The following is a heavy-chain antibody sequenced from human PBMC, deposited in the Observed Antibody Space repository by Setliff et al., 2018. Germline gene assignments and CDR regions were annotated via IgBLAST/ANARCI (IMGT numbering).Heavy chain of an antibody. CDR2: INPGGLTS. J-gene: IGHJ4*02. D-gene: IGHD6-25*01. CDR1: GYSFTSHY. Sequence: ASVKVSCKTSGYSFTSHYMHWVRQAPGQGLEWMGIINPGGLTSSSTQKFEGRVTMTKDTSTSTVYMELNSLTSDDTAVYYCARAGLAAAGRKGVFDHWGQGTLVTVSS. CDR3: ARAGLAAAGRKGVFDH. V-gene: IGHV1-46*01.